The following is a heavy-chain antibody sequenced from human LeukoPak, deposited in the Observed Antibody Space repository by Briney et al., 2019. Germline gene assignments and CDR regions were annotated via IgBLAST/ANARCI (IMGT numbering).Heavy chain of an antibody. V-gene: IGHV4-59*11. CDR2: IYYSGST. CDR1: GGSISSHY. CDR3: AREGGYSGYDFFDY. Sequence: PSETLSLTCTVSGGSISSHYWSWIRQPPGKGLEWIGYIYYSGSTNYNPSLKSRVTMSVDTSKNQFSLKLSSVTAADTAVYYCAREGGYSGYDFFDYWGQGTLVTVSS. D-gene: IGHD5-12*01. J-gene: IGHJ4*02.